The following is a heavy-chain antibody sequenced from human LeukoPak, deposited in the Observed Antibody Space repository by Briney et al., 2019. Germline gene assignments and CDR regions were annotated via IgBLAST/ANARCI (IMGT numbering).Heavy chain of an antibody. CDR3: ARDRSLDY. CDR1: GGSINSYY. V-gene: IGHV4-59*01. J-gene: IGHJ4*02. CDR2: IYYSGST. Sequence: SETLSLTCTVSGGSINSYYWSWLRQPPGKGLEWIAYIYYSGSTNYNPSLKSRVTISVDTSKNQFSLKLSSVTAADTAVYYCARDRSLDYWGQGTLVTVSS.